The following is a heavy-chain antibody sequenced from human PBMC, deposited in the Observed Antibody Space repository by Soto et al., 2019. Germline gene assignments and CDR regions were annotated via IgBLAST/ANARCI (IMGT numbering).Heavy chain of an antibody. CDR2: IITAFGTT. CDR3: TRSYGYTFGGSLDN. CDR1: GDTFNSYV. J-gene: IGHJ4*02. V-gene: IGHV1-69*01. Sequence: QVQLVQSGPEVKKPGSSVKVSCKASGDTFNSYVITWVRQAPGQGLEWLGGIITAFGTTSYAQNFQDRLTITADDAATTDHMELSSLTSDDTAMYYCTRSYGYTFGGSLDNWGQGTLVTVYS. D-gene: IGHD5-18*01.